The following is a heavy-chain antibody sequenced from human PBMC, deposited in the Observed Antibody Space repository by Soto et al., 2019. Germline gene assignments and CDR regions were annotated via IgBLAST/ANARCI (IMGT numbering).Heavy chain of an antibody. V-gene: IGHV3-49*03. Sequence: GGSLRLSCTASGFTFGDYAMSWFRQAPWKGLEWVGFIRSKAYGGTTEYAASVKGRFTISRDDSKSIAYLQMNSLKTEDTAVYYCTSRPYSSSWYGYYYYMDVWGKGTTVTVSS. CDR2: IRSKAYGGTT. J-gene: IGHJ6*03. CDR3: TSRPYSSSWYGYYYYMDV. D-gene: IGHD6-13*01. CDR1: GFTFGDYA.